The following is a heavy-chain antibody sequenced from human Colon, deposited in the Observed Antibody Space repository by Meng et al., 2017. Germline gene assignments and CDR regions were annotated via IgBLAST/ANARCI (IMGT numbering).Heavy chain of an antibody. CDR2: ARIDYANT. D-gene: IGHD3-16*01. V-gene: IGHV4-61*08. CDR3: ARDYWGSLDF. Sequence: PGHVMPARPLATLFAGSGSSVRRLDPRCGWGRQAPGKGLDWISYARIDYANTNYYPSLKSRVNVSLDTSKNQFSLNVRSVTAADTAVYYYARDYWGSLDFWGQGILVTVSS. CDR1: GSSVRRLDPR. J-gene: IGHJ4*02.